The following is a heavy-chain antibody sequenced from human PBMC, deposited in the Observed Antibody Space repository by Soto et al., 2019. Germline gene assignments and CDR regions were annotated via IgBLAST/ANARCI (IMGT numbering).Heavy chain of an antibody. CDR1: GGSITGYY. J-gene: IGHJ5*02. V-gene: IGHV4-30-2*01. D-gene: IGHD2-8*01. CDR3: VRESAQSGPNYFDT. Sequence: PSETLSLTCTVSGGSITGYYWSWIRQPPGKGLEWIAYISHSGSTYYNPSLKGRVTVSVDRSKNQFSLKLDSVSAADTAIYYCVRESAQSGPNYFDTWAQGTLATVSS. CDR2: ISHSGST.